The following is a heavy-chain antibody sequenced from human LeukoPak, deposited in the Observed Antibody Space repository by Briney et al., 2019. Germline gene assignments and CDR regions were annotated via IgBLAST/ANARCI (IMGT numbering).Heavy chain of an antibody. D-gene: IGHD2-2*01. V-gene: IGHV3-23*01. J-gene: IGHJ4*02. CDR3: TPLASGQLIDY. Sequence: TGGCLRLSCAAAGFTFSRYAMRWVRQGPGEGVEGVAAIRGRGAETYYAASVKGPFPISRDNSKNPLYLQMNSLRAEDTAVYYCTPLASGQLIDYWRQGPLVPVPS. CDR2: IRGRGAET. CDR1: GFTFSRYA.